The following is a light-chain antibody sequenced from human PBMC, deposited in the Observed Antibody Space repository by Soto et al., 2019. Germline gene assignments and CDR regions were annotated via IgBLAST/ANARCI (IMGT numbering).Light chain of an antibody. CDR3: QQYGRSPPYT. V-gene: IGKV3-20*01. CDR1: QSVRSSN. Sequence: EIVLTQSPGTLSLSPGERATLSCRASQSVRSSNLAWYQQKPGQAPRLLIYGASSRATGIPDRFSGSGSGTGFTLTISRLEPEDFAVYYCQQYGRSPPYTFGQGTKLEIK. CDR2: GAS. J-gene: IGKJ2*01.